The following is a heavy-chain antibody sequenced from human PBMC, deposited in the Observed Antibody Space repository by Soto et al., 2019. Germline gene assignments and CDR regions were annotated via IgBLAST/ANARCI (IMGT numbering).Heavy chain of an antibody. J-gene: IGHJ4*02. CDR2: INPNSGGT. Sequence: ASVKVSCKASGYTFTRYGICWVRQAPGQGLEWMGWINPNSGGTNYAQKFQGWVTMTRDTSISTAYMELSRLRSDDTAVYYCARSSSGWYQVDPFDYWGQGTLVTVSS. D-gene: IGHD6-19*01. V-gene: IGHV1-2*04. CDR1: GYTFTRYG. CDR3: ARSSSGWYQVDPFDY.